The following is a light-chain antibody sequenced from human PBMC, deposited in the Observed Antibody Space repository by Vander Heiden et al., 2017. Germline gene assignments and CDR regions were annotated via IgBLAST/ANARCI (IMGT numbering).Light chain of an antibody. V-gene: IGKV1-5*03. CDR1: QSISSW. CDR2: KAS. CDR3: QQYNSYPWT. Sequence: DIQMTQSSSTLSASVGDRVTITCRASQSISSWLAWYQQKPGKAPKLLIYKASSLESGVPSRFRGSGSGPEFTLTISSLQPDDFTTYYCQQYNSYPWTFGQGTKVEIK. J-gene: IGKJ1*01.